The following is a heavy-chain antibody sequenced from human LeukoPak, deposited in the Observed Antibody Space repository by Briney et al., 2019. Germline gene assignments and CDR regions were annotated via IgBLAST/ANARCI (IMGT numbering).Heavy chain of an antibody. CDR3: ARQSGGSVVVIARNAFDI. Sequence: SETLSLTCAVSGYSISSGYYWGWIRQPPGKGLEWIGSIYHSGSTYYNPSLKSRVTISVETSKNQFSLKLSSVTAAVTAVYYCARQSGGSVVVIARNAFDIWGQGTMVTVSS. CDR2: IYHSGST. V-gene: IGHV4-38-2*01. J-gene: IGHJ3*02. D-gene: IGHD2-21*01. CDR1: GYSISSGYY.